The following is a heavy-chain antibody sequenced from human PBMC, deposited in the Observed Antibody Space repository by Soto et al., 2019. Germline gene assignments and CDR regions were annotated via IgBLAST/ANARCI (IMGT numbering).Heavy chain of an antibody. CDR3: ARGPVSGVVPAAMVDDAFDI. V-gene: IGHV3-13*01. Sequence: GGSLRLSCAASGFTFSSYDMHWVRQATGKGLEWVSAIGTAGETYYPGSVKGRSTISRENAKNSLYLQMNSLRAGDTAVYYCARGPVSGVVPAAMVDDAFDIWGQGTMVTVSS. CDR2: IGTAGET. D-gene: IGHD2-2*01. J-gene: IGHJ3*02. CDR1: GFTFSSYD.